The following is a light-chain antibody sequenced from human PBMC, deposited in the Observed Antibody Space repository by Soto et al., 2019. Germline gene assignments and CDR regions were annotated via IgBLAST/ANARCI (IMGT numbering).Light chain of an antibody. V-gene: IGLV1-47*01. CDR3: AAWDDSLSGL. CDR2: RNN. CDR1: SSNIGSNY. Sequence: SALTQPPSATGTPGQRVTISCNGSSSNIGSNYVYWYQQLPGTAPKLLIYRNNQRPSGVPDRFSGSKSGTSASLAISGLRSEDEADYYCAAWDDSLSGLFGTGTKVTVL. J-gene: IGLJ1*01.